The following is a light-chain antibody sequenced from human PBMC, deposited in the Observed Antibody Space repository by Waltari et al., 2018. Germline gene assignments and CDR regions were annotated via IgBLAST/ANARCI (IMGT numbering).Light chain of an antibody. J-gene: IGLJ1*01. Sequence: SHVLTQPPSVSVAPGETARITCGGNNIESKSVHWYRPRPGQAPVVVLSYDNDRAAGIPERFSGSNSGNTATLTISRVEAGDEADYYCQVWDANTDPGVFGTGTEVTVL. CDR3: QVWDANTDPGV. CDR2: YDN. CDR1: NIESKS. V-gene: IGLV3-21*01.